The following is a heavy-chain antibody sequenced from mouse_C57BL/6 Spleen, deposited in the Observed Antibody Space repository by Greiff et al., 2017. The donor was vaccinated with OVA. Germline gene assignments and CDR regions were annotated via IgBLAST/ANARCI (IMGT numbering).Heavy chain of an antibody. J-gene: IGHJ4*01. Sequence: EVKVVESGGGLVKPGGSLKLSCAASGFTFSDYGMHWVRQAPEKGLEWVAYISSGSSTIYYADTVKGRFTISRDNAKNTLFLQMTSLRSEDTAMYYCARPELHYYAMDYWGQGTSVTVSS. V-gene: IGHV5-17*01. CDR2: ISSGSSTI. CDR3: ARPELHYYAMDY. CDR1: GFTFSDYG. D-gene: IGHD4-1*01.